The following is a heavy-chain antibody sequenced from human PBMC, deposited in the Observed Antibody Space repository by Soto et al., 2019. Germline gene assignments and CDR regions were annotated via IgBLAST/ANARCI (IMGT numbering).Heavy chain of an antibody. Sequence: GGSLRLSCAASGFTFSSYAMSWVRQAPGKGLEWVSAISGSGGSTYYADSVKGRFTISRDNSKNTLYLQMNSLRAEDTAVYYCANSLGGKYYGILSGYYPSDYWGQGTLVTVSS. J-gene: IGHJ4*02. CDR1: GFTFSSYA. CDR3: ANSLGGKYYGILSGYYPSDY. D-gene: IGHD3-9*01. CDR2: ISGSGGST. V-gene: IGHV3-23*01.